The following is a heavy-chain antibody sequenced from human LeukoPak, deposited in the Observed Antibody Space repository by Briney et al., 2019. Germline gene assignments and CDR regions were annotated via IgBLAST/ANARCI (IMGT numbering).Heavy chain of an antibody. CDR3: AKGYYASGSYGWFDP. CDR2: IRYDGSNK. Sequence: GGSLRLSCAASGFTFSSYGMHWVRQAPGKGLEWVAFIRYDGSNKYYADSVKGRFTISRDNSKNTLYLQMNSLRAEDTAVYYCAKGYYASGSYGWFDPWGQGTLVTVSS. CDR1: GFTFSSYG. V-gene: IGHV3-30*02. D-gene: IGHD3-10*01. J-gene: IGHJ5*02.